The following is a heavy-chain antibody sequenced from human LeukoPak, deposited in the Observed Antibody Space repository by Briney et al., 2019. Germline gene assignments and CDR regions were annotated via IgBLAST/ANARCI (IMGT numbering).Heavy chain of an antibody. CDR3: ARGKGLHLFDY. J-gene: IGHJ4*02. D-gene: IGHD4-11*01. Sequence: PSETLSLTCTVSGGSISSGGYYWSWIRQHPGKGLEWIGHIYYSGSTYYNPSLKSRVTISVDTSKNQFSLKLSSVTAADTAVYYCARGKGLHLFDYWGQGTLVTVSS. CDR1: GGSISSGGYY. CDR2: IYYSGST. V-gene: IGHV4-31*03.